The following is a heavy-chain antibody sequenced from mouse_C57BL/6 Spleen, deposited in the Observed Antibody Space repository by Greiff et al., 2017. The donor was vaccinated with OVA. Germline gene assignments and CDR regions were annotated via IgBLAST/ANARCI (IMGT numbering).Heavy chain of an antibody. D-gene: IGHD2-2*01. Sequence: EVKLMESGGGLVQPGGSMKLSCAASGFTFSDAWMDWVRQSPEKGLEWVAEIRNKANNHATYYAESVKGRFTISRDDSKSSVYLQMNSLRAEDTGIYYCTRPMVTTGYYAMDYWGQGTSVTVSS. CDR3: TRPMVTTGYYAMDY. CDR1: GFTFSDAW. CDR2: IRNKANNHAT. V-gene: IGHV6-6*01. J-gene: IGHJ4*01.